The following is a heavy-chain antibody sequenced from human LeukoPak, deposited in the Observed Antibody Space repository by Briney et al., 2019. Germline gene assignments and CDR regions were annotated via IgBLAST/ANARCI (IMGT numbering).Heavy chain of an antibody. J-gene: IGHJ4*02. V-gene: IGHV3-21*01. Sequence: GGSLRLSCAASGFTFSTYNMNWVRQAPGKGLEWVSSISGSSSYIYYADSVKGRFTISRDNAKNSLYLQMNSLRAEDTAVYYCARGYSDNYFDYWGQGTLVTVSS. CDR1: GFTFSTYN. CDR3: ARGYSDNYFDY. CDR2: ISGSSSYI. D-gene: IGHD3-22*01.